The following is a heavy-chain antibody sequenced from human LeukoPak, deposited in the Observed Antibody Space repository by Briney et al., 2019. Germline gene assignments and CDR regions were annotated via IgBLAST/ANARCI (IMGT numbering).Heavy chain of an antibody. J-gene: IGHJ4*02. CDR3: ARAYCSSTSCHADY. V-gene: IGHV4-34*01. CDR2: INHSGST. Sequence: SETLSLTCAVYGGSFSGYYWSWIRQPPGKGLEWIGEINHSGSTNYNPSLKSRVTISVDTSKNQFSLKLSSVTAADTAVYYCARAYCSSTSCHADYWGQGTLVTVSS. D-gene: IGHD2-2*01. CDR1: GGSFSGYY.